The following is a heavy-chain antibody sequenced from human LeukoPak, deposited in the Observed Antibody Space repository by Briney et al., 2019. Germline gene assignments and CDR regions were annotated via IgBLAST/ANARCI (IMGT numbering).Heavy chain of an antibody. CDR3: AGYNWNYKDLDY. V-gene: IGHV4-34*01. CDR2: INHSGCT. CDR1: GGSLSGYY. Sequence: SETLSLTCAVYGGSLSGYYWSWIRQPPGKWLEWIGEINHSGCTNYNPSLKSRVTITVDTSKNQFSLKLSSVTAADTAVYYCAGYNWNYKDLDYWGQGTLVTVSS. J-gene: IGHJ4*02. D-gene: IGHD1-7*01.